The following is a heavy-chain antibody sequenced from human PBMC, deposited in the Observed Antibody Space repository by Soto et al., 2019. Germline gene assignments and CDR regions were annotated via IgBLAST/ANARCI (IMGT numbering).Heavy chain of an antibody. Sequence: PSETLSLTCAVSGGSISSGGYSWSWIRQPPGKGLEWIGYIYHSGSTYYNPSLKSRVTISVDRSKNQFSLKLSSVTAADTAVYYCARAVGGWDYENFDYWGQGTLVTVSS. D-gene: IGHD4-17*01. CDR3: ARAVGGWDYENFDY. CDR1: GGSISSGGYS. V-gene: IGHV4-30-2*01. J-gene: IGHJ4*02. CDR2: IYHSGST.